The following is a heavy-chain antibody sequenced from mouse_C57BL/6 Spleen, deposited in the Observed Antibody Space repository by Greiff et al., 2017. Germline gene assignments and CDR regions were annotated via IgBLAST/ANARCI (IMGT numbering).Heavy chain of an antibody. D-gene: IGHD2-3*01. V-gene: IGHV14-2*01. CDR3: AKVYDSHAMDY. CDR1: GFHIKDYY. CDR2: IDPEDGET. Sequence: VQLKQSGAELVKPGASVKLSCTASGFHIKDYYMHWVKQRTERGLEWIGRIDPEDGETKYAPKFQGKATITADTSSNTAYLQLSSLTSEDTAFCYRAKVYDSHAMDYWGQGTSVTVSS. J-gene: IGHJ4*01.